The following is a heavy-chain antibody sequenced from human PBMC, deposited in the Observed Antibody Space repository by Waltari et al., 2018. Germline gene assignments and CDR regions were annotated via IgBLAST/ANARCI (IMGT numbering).Heavy chain of an antibody. D-gene: IGHD3-16*01. CDR2: IYPGDSDT. J-gene: IGHJ6*03. CDR3: ARRLMSRGSQPPYYYYYMDV. CDR1: GYSFTSYW. Sequence: EVQLVQSGAEVKKPGESLKISCKGSGYSFTSYWIGWVRQMPGKGLEWMGIIYPGDSDTRYSPSFQGQVTISADKSISTAYLQWSSLKASDTAMYYCARRLMSRGSQPPYYYYYMDVWGKGTTVTVSS. V-gene: IGHV5-51*03.